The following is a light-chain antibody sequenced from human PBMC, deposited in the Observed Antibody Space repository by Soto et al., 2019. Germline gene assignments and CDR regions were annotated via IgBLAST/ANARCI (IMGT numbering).Light chain of an antibody. CDR2: DAS. CDR1: QSIGSY. V-gene: IGKV3-11*01. CDR3: QQRSTWPPIT. Sequence: EIVLTQSPATLSLSLGERATLSCRASQSIGSYLAWYQHKLGQPPRLLIYDASNRATGIPVRFSGSGSGTDFTLTISSLEPEDFAVYYCQQRSTWPPITFGQGTRLEI. J-gene: IGKJ5*01.